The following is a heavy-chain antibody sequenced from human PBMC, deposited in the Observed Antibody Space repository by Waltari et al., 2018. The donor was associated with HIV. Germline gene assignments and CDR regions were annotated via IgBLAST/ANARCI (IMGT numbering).Heavy chain of an antibody. V-gene: IGHV1-2*02. Sequence: QVQLVQSEAEVKKPGASVKVSCKTSGYTFTGHYMHWVRQAPGQGLEWMGWINPNSGGTNYAQKFQGRVTMTRDTSISTVYMQLSRLRSDDTAVYYWARHSDGRVFDYWGQGTLVTVSS. J-gene: IGHJ4*02. CDR2: INPNSGGT. CDR1: GYTFTGHY. D-gene: IGHD2-15*01. CDR3: ARHSDGRVFDY.